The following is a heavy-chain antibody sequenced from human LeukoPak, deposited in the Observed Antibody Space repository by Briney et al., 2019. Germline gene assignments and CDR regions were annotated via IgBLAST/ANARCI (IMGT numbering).Heavy chain of an antibody. D-gene: IGHD2-2*01. V-gene: IGHV3-23*01. CDR1: GFTFSSYA. J-gene: IGHJ4*02. CDR2: ISGSGGST. Sequence: GGSLRLSCAASGFTFSSYAMSWVRQAPGKGLEWVSAISGSGGSTYYADSVKGRFTISRDNSKNTLYLQMNSLRAEDTAVHYCAKSILGYCSSTSCYFFDYWGQGTLVTVSS. CDR3: AKSILGYCSSTSCYFFDY.